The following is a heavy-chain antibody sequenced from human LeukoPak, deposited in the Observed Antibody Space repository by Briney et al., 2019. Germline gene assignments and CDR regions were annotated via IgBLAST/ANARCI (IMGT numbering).Heavy chain of an antibody. J-gene: IGHJ4*02. CDR2: IYYSGST. CDR3: ARNGTVTVTGTKFNYFDY. D-gene: IGHD4-17*01. CDR1: GGSISSSTYY. Sequence: SETLSLTCTVSGGSISSSTYYWGWIRQPPGKALEWIGSIYYSGSTHYNPSLKSRLTISVDTSKNQFSLTVTAVTAADTAVYFCARNGTVTVTGTKFNYFDYWGQGTLVTVSS. V-gene: IGHV4-39*01.